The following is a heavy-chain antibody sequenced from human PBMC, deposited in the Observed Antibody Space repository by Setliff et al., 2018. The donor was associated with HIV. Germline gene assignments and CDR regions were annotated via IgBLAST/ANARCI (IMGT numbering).Heavy chain of an antibody. D-gene: IGHD2-2*01. V-gene: IGHV1-2*02. CDR3: ARDTSSAY. CDR1: GYSFSDYY. CDR2: ISPKYGGT. Sequence: ASVTVSCKASGYSFSDYYIHWVRQAPGHGFRWMGWISPKYGGTNYAHNFQGRVTMTRDTSISTAYMELSSLGSDDTAVYFCARDTSSAYWGQGTPVTVSS. J-gene: IGHJ4*02.